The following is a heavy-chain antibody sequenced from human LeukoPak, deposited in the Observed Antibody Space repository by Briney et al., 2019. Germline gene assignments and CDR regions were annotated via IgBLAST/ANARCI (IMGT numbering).Heavy chain of an antibody. V-gene: IGHV3-21*01. CDR1: GFTFSSYS. Sequence: GGSLRLSCAASGFTFSSYSMNWVRQAPGKGLEWVSSISSSSSYIYYADSVKGRFTISRDNAKNSLYLQMNSLRAEDTAVYYCAREGRSGGAGSLDYWGQGTLVTVSS. D-gene: IGHD6-19*01. J-gene: IGHJ4*02. CDR3: AREGRSGGAGSLDY. CDR2: ISSSSSYI.